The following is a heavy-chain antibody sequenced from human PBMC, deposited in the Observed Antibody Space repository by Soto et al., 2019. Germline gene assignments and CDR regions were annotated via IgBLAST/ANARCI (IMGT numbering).Heavy chain of an antibody. CDR2: ISYDGSNE. CDR1: EFTFSRYA. V-gene: IGHV3-30*18. CDR3: AKDSFGLFSGYQEVYYYGMDV. D-gene: IGHD5-12*01. J-gene: IGHJ6*02. Sequence: QVQLEESGGGVVQPGRSLRLSCAASEFTFSRYAMHWVRQAPGKGLEWVSLISYDGSNEYYADSVKGRFTISRDNSKNTLYLQVNSLRAEDTAVYYCAKDSFGLFSGYQEVYYYGMDVWGQGTTVTVSS.